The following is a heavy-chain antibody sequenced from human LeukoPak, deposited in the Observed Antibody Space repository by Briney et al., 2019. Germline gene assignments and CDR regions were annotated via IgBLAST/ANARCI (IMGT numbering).Heavy chain of an antibody. J-gene: IGHJ6*03. Sequence: SETLSLTCTVSAGPIYSYYWSWIRQPAGKGLEWIGRLYPSVSPNYNPSLKSRVTMSVDTSKNQFALNLRAVTAADTAVYYCARLKFYDSTGYSPGHYMDVWGKGITVTASS. CDR3: ARLKFYDSTGYSPGHYMDV. D-gene: IGHD3-22*01. CDR1: AGPIYSYY. CDR2: LYPSVSP. V-gene: IGHV4-4*07.